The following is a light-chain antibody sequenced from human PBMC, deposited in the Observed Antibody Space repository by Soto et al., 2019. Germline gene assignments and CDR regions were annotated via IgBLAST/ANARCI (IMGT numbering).Light chain of an antibody. V-gene: IGLV1-44*01. CDR1: SSNIGSNA. J-gene: IGLJ1*01. Sequence: QSVLTQPPSASGTPGQKVTISCSGSSSNIGSNAVNWYQQVPGTAPKLLIYSDDQRPSGVPDRFSGSKSGTSASLAISGLQSEDEADYICAAWNDNLNGPSYVFGTGTTVIVL. CDR2: SDD. CDR3: AAWNDNLNGPSYV.